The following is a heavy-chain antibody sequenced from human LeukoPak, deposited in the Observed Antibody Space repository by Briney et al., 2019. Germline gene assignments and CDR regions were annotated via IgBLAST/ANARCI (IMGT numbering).Heavy chain of an antibody. V-gene: IGHV4-34*01. J-gene: IGHJ6*04. D-gene: IGHD6-13*01. CDR1: GGSFSGYY. Sequence: SETLSLTCAVYGGSFSGYYWSWIRQPPGKGLEWIGEINHSGSTNYNPSLKSRVTISVDTSKNQFSLKLSSVTAADTAVYYCARGSSSWYRNHYYYYGMDVWGKGTTVTVSS. CDR2: INHSGST. CDR3: ARGSSSWYRNHYYYYGMDV.